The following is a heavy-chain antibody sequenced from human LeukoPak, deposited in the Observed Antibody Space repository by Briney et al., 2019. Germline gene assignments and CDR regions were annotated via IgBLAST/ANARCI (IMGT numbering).Heavy chain of an antibody. Sequence: GESLKISCKGSGYSFTSYWIGWLRQMPGKGLEWMGIIYPGDSDTRYSPSFQGQVTISADKSISTAYLQWSSLKASDTAMYYCARGYCSSTSCYRWAFDYWGQGTLVTVSS. CDR3: ARGYCSSTSCYRWAFDY. V-gene: IGHV5-51*01. CDR1: GYSFTSYW. D-gene: IGHD2-2*02. J-gene: IGHJ4*02. CDR2: IYPGDSDT.